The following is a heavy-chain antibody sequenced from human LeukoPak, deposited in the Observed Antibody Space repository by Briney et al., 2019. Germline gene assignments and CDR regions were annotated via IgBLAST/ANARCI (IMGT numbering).Heavy chain of an antibody. CDR1: GGTFSSYA. J-gene: IGHJ4*02. CDR2: IIPIFGTA. V-gene: IGHV1-69*05. Sequence: ASVKVSCKASGGTFSSYAISWVRQAPGQGLEWMGRIIPIFGTANDAQKFQGRVTITTDESTSTAYMELSSLRSEDTAVYYCAREGHINYYDSSGIFDYWGQGTLVTVSS. CDR3: AREGHINYYDSSGIFDY. D-gene: IGHD3-22*01.